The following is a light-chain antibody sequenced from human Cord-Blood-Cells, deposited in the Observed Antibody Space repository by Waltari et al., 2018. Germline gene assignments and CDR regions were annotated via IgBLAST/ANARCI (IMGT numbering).Light chain of an antibody. CDR3: SSYTSSSTLVV. J-gene: IGLJ2*01. Sequence: QSALTQPASVSGSPGQSTTIPCTGTSSDVGGYTYVSWYQQHPGKAPKLMIYEVSNRPAGASNRFSGSKSGNTASLTISGLQAEDEADYYCSSYTSSSTLVVFGGGTKLTVL. CDR1: SSDVGGYTY. V-gene: IGLV2-14*01. CDR2: EVS.